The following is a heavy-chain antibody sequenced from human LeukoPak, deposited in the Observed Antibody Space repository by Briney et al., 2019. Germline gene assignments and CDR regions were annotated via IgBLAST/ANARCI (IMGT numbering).Heavy chain of an antibody. D-gene: IGHD3-9*01. CDR2: IYYSGAP. CDR3: ARESDWLFDS. J-gene: IGHJ4*02. Sequence: SETLSLTCTVSGGSMNNYYWSWIRQPPGKGLEWLASIYYSGAPTYNPSLKRRATISVDTSKKQFSLKMRSVTTADTAVYFCARESDWLFDSWGQGALVTVSS. CDR1: GGSMNNYY. V-gene: IGHV4-59*01.